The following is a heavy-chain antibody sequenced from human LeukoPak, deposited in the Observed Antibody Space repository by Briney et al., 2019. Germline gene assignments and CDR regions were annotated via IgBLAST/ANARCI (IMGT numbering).Heavy chain of an antibody. CDR1: GYTFINYA. CDR3: ARGPRAAADDY. J-gene: IGHJ4*02. V-gene: IGHV1-3*01. D-gene: IGHD6-13*01. CDR2: INAVNGNT. Sequence: GASVKVSCKASGYTFINYAINWGRQAPGQRPEWVGWINAVNGNTKYSQKFQGRVTITRDTSASTAYMELTSLTSADMAVYYCARGPRAAADDYWGQGTLVTVSS.